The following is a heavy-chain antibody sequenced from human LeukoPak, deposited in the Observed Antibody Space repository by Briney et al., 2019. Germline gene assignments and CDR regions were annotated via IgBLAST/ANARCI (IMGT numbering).Heavy chain of an antibody. J-gene: IGHJ4*02. D-gene: IGHD6-13*01. CDR1: GFTVSSNY. Sequence: GGSLRLSCAASGFTVSSNYMSWVRQAPGKGLEWVSYISSSSYIYYADSVKDRFTISRDNSKNTLYLQMSSLRPEDTAVYYCVKSVSTWYLFDYWGQGTLVTVSS. V-gene: IGHV3-66*03. CDR2: ISSSSYI. CDR3: VKSVSTWYLFDY.